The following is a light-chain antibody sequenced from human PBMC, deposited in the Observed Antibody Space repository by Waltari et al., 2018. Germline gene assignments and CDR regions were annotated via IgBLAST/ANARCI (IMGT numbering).Light chain of an antibody. Sequence: DIQLTHSPSSLSASLGDRVPITCRASQSIRNYLNWYQQKPGKAPKVVISDASSLETGVPARFSGSGSGTDFTLTISSLQPEDFATYYCQQRYSTHLTFGGGTRVE. J-gene: IGKJ4*01. CDR2: DAS. CDR1: QSIRNY. V-gene: IGKV1-39*01. CDR3: QQRYSTHLT.